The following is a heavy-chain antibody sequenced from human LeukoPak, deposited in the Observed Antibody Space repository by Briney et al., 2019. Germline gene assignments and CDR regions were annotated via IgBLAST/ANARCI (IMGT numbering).Heavy chain of an antibody. CDR1: GGSISSSSYY. V-gene: IGHV4-39*07. J-gene: IGHJ6*03. CDR3: ARVDTAMRYMDV. Sequence: KPSETLSLTCTVSGGSISSSSYYWGWIRQPPGKGLEWIGSIYYSGSTYYNPSLKSRVTISVDTSKNQFSPKLSSVTAADTAVYYCARVDTAMRYMDVWGKGTTVTVSS. CDR2: IYYSGST. D-gene: IGHD5-18*01.